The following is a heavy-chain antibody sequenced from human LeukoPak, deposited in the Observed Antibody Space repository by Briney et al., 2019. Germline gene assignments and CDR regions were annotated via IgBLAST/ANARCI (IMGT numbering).Heavy chain of an antibody. CDR1: GFTFSSYG. Sequence: GGSLRLSCAASGFTFSSYGMHWVRQAPGKGLEWVAFIRYDGSTKYYPDSVKGRFTISSDNSKNTLHLQMNTPRADDTAVYYCAKHPWDYWGQGTLVTVSS. V-gene: IGHV3-30*02. CDR3: AKHPWDY. J-gene: IGHJ4*02. CDR2: IRYDGSTK.